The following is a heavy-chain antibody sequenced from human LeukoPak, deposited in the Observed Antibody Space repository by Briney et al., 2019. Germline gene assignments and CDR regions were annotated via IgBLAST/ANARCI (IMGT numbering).Heavy chain of an antibody. V-gene: IGHV3-48*02. Sequence: GGSLRLSCAASGFTFSSYDMNWVRQAPGKGLEWVSYISTIGSTKYYADSVKGRFTISRDNAKNSLYLQMNSLRDEDTAVYYCARGKIGYYYGDYDGYWGQGTLVTVSS. CDR2: ISTIGSTK. J-gene: IGHJ4*02. CDR3: ARGKIGYYYGDYDGY. CDR1: GFTFSSYD. D-gene: IGHD4-17*01.